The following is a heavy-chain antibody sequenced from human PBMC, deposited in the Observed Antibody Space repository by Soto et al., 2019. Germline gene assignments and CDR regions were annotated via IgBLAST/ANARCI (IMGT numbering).Heavy chain of an antibody. CDR3: ARSHGMDV. V-gene: IGHV5-51*01. Sequence: GESLKISCQGSGFSFTTSWIGWVRQMPGKGLEWMGLIYPGDSDTRYSPSFQGQVTISADKSISTAYLQWSSLKASDTAIYYCARSHGMDVWGQGXTVTVYS. CDR1: GFSFTTSW. CDR2: IYPGDSDT. J-gene: IGHJ6*02.